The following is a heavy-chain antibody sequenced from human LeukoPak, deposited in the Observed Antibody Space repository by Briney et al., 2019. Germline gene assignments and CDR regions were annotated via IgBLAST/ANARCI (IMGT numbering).Heavy chain of an antibody. J-gene: IGHJ3*02. CDR3: ARGTARYSSGSDAFDI. CDR1: GYTFTSYY. Sequence: GASVKVSCKASGYTFTSYYMHWVRQAPGQGLEWMGWINPNSGGTNYAQKFQGRVTMTRDTSISTAYMELSRLRSDDTAVYYCARGTARYSSGSDAFDIWGQGTMVTVSS. V-gene: IGHV1-2*02. D-gene: IGHD6-19*01. CDR2: INPNSGGT.